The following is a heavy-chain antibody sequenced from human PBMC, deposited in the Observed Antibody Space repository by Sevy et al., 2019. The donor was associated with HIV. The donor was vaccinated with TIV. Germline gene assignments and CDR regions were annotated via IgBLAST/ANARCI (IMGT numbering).Heavy chain of an antibody. CDR3: VREGVGGYSYSLDC. CDR2: MKEDGSER. V-gene: IGHV3-7*01. J-gene: IGHJ4*02. CDR1: GFTFSSYW. Sequence: LRLSCAASGFTFSSYWMSWVRQAPGKGLEWVATMKEDGSERNYVDSVKGRFTISRDNAKNSLYLQMNSLRAEDTAVYYCVREGVGGYSYSLDCWGQGTLVTVSS. D-gene: IGHD5-18*01.